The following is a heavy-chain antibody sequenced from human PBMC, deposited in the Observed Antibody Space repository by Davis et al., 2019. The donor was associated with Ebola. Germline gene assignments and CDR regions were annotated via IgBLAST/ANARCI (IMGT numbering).Heavy chain of an antibody. D-gene: IGHD1-26*01. CDR3: ARGRSLAFDI. CDR1: GFTVSSNY. CDR2: IYSGGST. J-gene: IGHJ3*02. V-gene: IGHV3-53*01. Sequence: GESLKISCAASGFTVSSNYMSWVRQAPGKGLEWVSVIYSGGSTYYADSVKGRFTISRDNSKNTLYLQMNSLRAEDTAVYYCARGRSLAFDIWGQGTMVTVSS.